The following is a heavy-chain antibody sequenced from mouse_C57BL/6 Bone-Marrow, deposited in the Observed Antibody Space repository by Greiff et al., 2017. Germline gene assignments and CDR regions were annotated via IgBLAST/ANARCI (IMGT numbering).Heavy chain of an antibody. D-gene: IGHD1-1*01. V-gene: IGHV1-5*01. CDR2: IYPGNSDT. CDR3: TSEYYGSSYQFAY. J-gene: IGHJ3*01. CDR1: GYTFTSYW. Sequence: EVKLMESGTVLARPGASVKMSCKTSGYTFTSYWMHWVKQRPGQGLEWIGAIYPGNSDTSYNQKFKGKAKLTAVTSASTAYMELSSLTNEDSAVYYCTSEYYGSSYQFAYWGQGTLVTVSA.